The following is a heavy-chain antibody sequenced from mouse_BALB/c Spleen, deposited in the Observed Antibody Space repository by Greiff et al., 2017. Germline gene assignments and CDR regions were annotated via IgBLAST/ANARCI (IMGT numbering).Heavy chain of an antibody. J-gene: IGHJ4*01. V-gene: IGHV3-6*02. CDR3: ASWITTARGMDY. D-gene: IGHD1-2*01. Sequence: VQLQQSGPGLVKPSQSLSLTCSVTGYSITSGYYWNWIRQFPGNKLEWMGYISYDGSNNYNPSLKNRISITRDTSKNQFFLKLNSVTTEDTATYYCASWITTARGMDYWGQGTSVTVSS. CDR2: ISYDGSN. CDR1: GYSITSGYY.